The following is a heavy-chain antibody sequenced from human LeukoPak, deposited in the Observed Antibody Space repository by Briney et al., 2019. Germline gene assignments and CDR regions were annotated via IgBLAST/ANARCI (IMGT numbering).Heavy chain of an antibody. D-gene: IGHD3-22*01. CDR3: ARGRRYFYDSIGYSDAFDS. CDR2: INHSGST. Sequence: SESLSLTRAVYGGSFSGYYWSWVREPPGKGLEGIGEINHSGSTNYKPSLKSRVTISVDTSKNQFSLKLSSVTAADTAVYYCARGRRYFYDSIGYSDAFDSRGQGTMVTLSS. CDR1: GGSFSGYY. V-gene: IGHV4-34*01. J-gene: IGHJ3*02.